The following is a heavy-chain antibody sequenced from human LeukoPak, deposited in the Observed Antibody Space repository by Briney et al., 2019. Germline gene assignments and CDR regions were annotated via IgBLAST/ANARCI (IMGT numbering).Heavy chain of an antibody. CDR2: IKQDGSEK. Sequence: GGSLRLSCAASGFTFSSYWMSWVRQAPGKGLEWVANIKQDGSEKYYVDSVKGRFTISRDNANNAMYLQMKKLRTEDTAVYDWARGGDDDYDLGDYWGQGTLVTVSS. D-gene: IGHD4-17*01. V-gene: IGHV3-7*01. CDR1: GFTFSSYW. J-gene: IGHJ4*02. CDR3: ARGGDDDYDLGDY.